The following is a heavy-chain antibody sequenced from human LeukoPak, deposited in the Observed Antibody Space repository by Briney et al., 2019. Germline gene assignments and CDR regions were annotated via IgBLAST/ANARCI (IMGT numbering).Heavy chain of an antibody. Sequence: GGCLRLSCAAPGFTFSSYAMSWVRQAPGKGLEWISAISGSGGSTYYADSVKGRFTISRDNSKNTLYLQMNSLRAEDTAVYYCAKSGRGVITMIVVVISWYFDLWGRGTLVTVSS. J-gene: IGHJ2*01. CDR3: AKSGRGVITMIVVVISWYFDL. D-gene: IGHD3-22*01. CDR1: GFTFSSYA. V-gene: IGHV3-23*01. CDR2: ISGSGGST.